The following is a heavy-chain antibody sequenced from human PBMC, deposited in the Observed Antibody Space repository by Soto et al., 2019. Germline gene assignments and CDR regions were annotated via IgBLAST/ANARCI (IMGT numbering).Heavy chain of an antibody. CDR1: GYSLTTCW. V-gene: IGHV5-51*01. Sequence: GESLKISCKSAGYSLTTCWIGWVRQVPGKGLDYMGIFYPGDSETKYSPSFQGRVTISADKSMTTAYRQWCSLKASDTAMYYCARGVVGVVEIDFDTSGQGTRVTVAS. D-gene: IGHD3-3*01. CDR3: ARGVVGVVEIDFDT. CDR2: FYPGDSET. J-gene: IGHJ3*02.